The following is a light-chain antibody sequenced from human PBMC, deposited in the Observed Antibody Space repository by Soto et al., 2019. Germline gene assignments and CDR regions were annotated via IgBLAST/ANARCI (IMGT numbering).Light chain of an antibody. CDR3: QQSYSTPQT. CDR2: AAS. CDR1: QSISSY. V-gene: IGKV1-39*01. J-gene: IGKJ1*01. Sequence: IQMTQSPSSLSSSVGDIVTITCRASQSISSYLNWYQQKPGKAPKLLIYAASSLQSGVPSRFSGSGSGTDFTLTIRSLQPEDFATYYCQQSYSTPQTFGPATKVDIK.